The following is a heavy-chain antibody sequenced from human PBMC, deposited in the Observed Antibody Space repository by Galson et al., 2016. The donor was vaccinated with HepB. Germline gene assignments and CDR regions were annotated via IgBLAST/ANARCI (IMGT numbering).Heavy chain of an antibody. D-gene: IGHD4-17*01. Sequence: SVKVSCKASGYTFTEYYIHWVRQAPGQGLEWMGIINTANGNTEYSQKFQGRVTITTDTSATLVFLDLSSLRSEDTAVYYCARLGFGFFGDYSYFEFWGRGTLVTVSS. CDR1: GYTFTEYY. CDR2: INTANGNT. CDR3: ARLGFGFFGDYSYFEF. J-gene: IGHJ4*02. V-gene: IGHV1-3*04.